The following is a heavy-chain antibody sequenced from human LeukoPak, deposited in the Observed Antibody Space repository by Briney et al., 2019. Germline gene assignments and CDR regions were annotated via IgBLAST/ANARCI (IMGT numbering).Heavy chain of an antibody. V-gene: IGHV4-59*01. CDR2: TFDNGST. D-gene: IGHD3-22*01. CDR3: ARGPGQNYYDSSGYYSFGY. J-gene: IGHJ4*02. CDR1: GGSISTYY. Sequence: NASETLSLTCTVSGGSISTYYWSWFRQPPGKGLEWIGCTFDNGSTNYNPSLKSRVTISVDTSKNQFSLKLSSVTAADTAVYYCARGPGQNYYDSSGYYSFGYWGQGTLVTVSS.